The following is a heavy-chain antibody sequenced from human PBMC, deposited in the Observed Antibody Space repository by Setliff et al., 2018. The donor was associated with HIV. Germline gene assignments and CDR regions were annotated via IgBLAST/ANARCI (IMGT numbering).Heavy chain of an antibody. CDR2: INPNSGDT. CDR1: GDTLTDYY. V-gene: IGHV1-2*02. Sequence: ASVKVSCKSSGDTLTDYYMHWVRQAPGQGFEWMGWINPNSGDTNYAQKFQGRVTMTRDTSISTVYMELGGLRSDDTAVYYCARDRTQQNWGSRGYYYMDVWGNGTTVTVSS. J-gene: IGHJ6*03. CDR3: ARDRTQQNWGSRGYYYMDV. D-gene: IGHD7-27*01.